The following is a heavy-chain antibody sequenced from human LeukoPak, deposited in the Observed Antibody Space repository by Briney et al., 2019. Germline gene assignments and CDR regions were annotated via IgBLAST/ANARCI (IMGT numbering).Heavy chain of an antibody. J-gene: IGHJ4*02. D-gene: IGHD3-22*01. CDR2: INPSDDIT. CDR1: GYTFSTYY. Sequence: ASVKVSCKASGYTFSTYYMHWVRQPPGQGPEWMGMINPSDDITSNAQKYQGRVPMTRDTSTSTAYMELTSLRPEDTAVYYCARDLGGYRHYYDSRYYREYFDYWGQGTLVTVSS. V-gene: IGHV1-46*01. CDR3: ARDLGGYRHYYDSRYYREYFDY.